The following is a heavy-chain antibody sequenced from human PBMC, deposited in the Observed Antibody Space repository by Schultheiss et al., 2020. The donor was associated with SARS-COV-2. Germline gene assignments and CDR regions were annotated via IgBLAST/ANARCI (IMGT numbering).Heavy chain of an antibody. CDR3: ATRYGSGSYYREYYFDY. D-gene: IGHD3-10*01. V-gene: IGHV3-23*01. J-gene: IGHJ4*02. CDR1: GFTFSSYA. CDR2: ISGSGGTT. Sequence: GGSLRLSCAASGFTFSSYAMSWVRQAPGKGLEWVSAISGSGGTTYYAASVKGRFTISRDNSKNTLYLQMNSLRAEDTAVYYCATRYGSGSYYREYYFDYWGQGTLVTVSS.